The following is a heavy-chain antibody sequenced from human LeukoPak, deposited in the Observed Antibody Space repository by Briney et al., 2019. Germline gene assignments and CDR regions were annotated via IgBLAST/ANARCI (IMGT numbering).Heavy chain of an antibody. CDR1: GFTFDDYG. CDR2: ISWNSGTV. Sequence: PGGSLRLSCAASGFTFDDYGMHWVRQAPGKGLEWVSGISWNSGTVGYADSVKGRFTISRDNAKNSLFLQMNSLRVEDTALYYCVQVKGYLNGYFDFWGQGSLVTVSS. V-gene: IGHV3-9*01. D-gene: IGHD2-15*01. J-gene: IGHJ4*02. CDR3: VQVKGYLNGYFDF.